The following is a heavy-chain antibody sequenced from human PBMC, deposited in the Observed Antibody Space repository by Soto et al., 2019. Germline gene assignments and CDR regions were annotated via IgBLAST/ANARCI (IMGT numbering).Heavy chain of an antibody. J-gene: IGHJ6*02. CDR1: GFTFSSYG. Sequence: PGGSLRLSCAASGFTFSSYGVHWVRQAPGKGLEWVAVISYDGSNKYYADSVKGRFTISRDNSKNTLYLQMNSLRAEDTAVYYCAKALDSYGSSDYYYGMDVWGQGTTVTVSS. CDR3: AKALDSYGSSDYYYGMDV. D-gene: IGHD5-18*01. CDR2: ISYDGSNK. V-gene: IGHV3-30*18.